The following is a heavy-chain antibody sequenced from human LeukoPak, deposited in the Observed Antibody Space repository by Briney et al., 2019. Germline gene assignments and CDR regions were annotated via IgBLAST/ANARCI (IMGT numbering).Heavy chain of an antibody. J-gene: IGHJ6*02. Sequence: PGGSLRLSCAASGFSLSDHYMHWVRQAPGKGLEWVAVIWFDGSNKHYADSVKGRFTISRDNSENTLYLQMNSLRAEDTAVYYCARDPSYCSSTSCYVGSPLYYYYPMDVWGQGTTVTVSS. V-gene: IGHV3-33*08. D-gene: IGHD2-2*01. CDR2: IWFDGSNK. CDR1: GFSLSDHY. CDR3: ARDPSYCSSTSCYVGSPLYYYYPMDV.